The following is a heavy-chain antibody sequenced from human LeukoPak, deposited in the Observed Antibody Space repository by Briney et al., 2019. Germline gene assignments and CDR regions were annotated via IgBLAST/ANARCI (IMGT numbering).Heavy chain of an antibody. V-gene: IGHV7-4-1*02. J-gene: IGHJ4*02. CDR1: GYTFTSYA. Sequence: ASVKVSCKASGYTFTSYAMNWVRQAPGQGLEWMGWINTSTGNPTYAQGFTGRFVFSLDTSVSTAYLQISSLKAEDTAVYYCARGFMMTTVTTVGYWGQGTLVTVSS. CDR3: ARGFMMTTVTTVGY. CDR2: INTSTGNP. D-gene: IGHD4-17*01.